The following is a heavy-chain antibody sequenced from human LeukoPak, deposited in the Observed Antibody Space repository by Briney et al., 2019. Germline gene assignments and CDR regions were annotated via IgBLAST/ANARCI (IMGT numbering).Heavy chain of an antibody. J-gene: IGHJ6*02. CDR2: IYSGGST. Sequence: GGSLRLSCAASGFTFSSNYMSWVPQAPGKGLECVSVIYSGGSTYYADSVKGRFTISRDNSKNTLYLQMNSLRAEDTAVYYCARDRPDYDILTGYSPQGMDVWGQGTTVTVSS. D-gene: IGHD3-9*01. V-gene: IGHV3-53*01. CDR1: GFTFSSNY. CDR3: ARDRPDYDILTGYSPQGMDV.